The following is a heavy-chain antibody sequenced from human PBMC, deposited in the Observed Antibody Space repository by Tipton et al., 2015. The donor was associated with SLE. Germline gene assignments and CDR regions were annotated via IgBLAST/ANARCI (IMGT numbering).Heavy chain of an antibody. Sequence: GSLRLSCAASGFTFSSYWMSWVRQAPGKGLEWVANIKQDGSEKYYVDSVKGRFTISRDNAKNSLYLQMNSLRAEDTAVYYCASLGIYGDYVNHAFDIWGQGPMVTVSS. CDR2: IKQDGSEK. CDR3: ASLGIYGDYVNHAFDI. V-gene: IGHV3-7*01. CDR1: GFTFSSYW. D-gene: IGHD4-17*01. J-gene: IGHJ3*02.